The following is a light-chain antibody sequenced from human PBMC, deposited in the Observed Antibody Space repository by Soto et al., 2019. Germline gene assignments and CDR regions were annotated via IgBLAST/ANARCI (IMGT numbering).Light chain of an antibody. CDR2: GAS. CDR1: QSVSSS. CDR3: QHYDNWPPWT. Sequence: EIMMTQSPSTPSVFDGARAPLSCRASQSVSSSLAWYQQKPGQAPRLLIYGASIRTTGMPARFSGSGSGTEFTLTIRSLQSEDIAVYYCQHYDNWPPWTFGQGTEVDIK. J-gene: IGKJ1*01. V-gene: IGKV3-15*01.